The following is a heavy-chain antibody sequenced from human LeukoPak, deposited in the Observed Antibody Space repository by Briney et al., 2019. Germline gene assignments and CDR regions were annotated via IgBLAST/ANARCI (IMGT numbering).Heavy chain of an antibody. J-gene: IGHJ5*02. Sequence: SETLSLTCTVSGGSISGSSHYWAWIRQPPGKGLEWIGHFYYGGSTYYNPSLKSRVTISVDTSKDQFSVKLTSVTAADTAVYYCARDRSREGTYGSGSYFPGWFDPWGQGTLVTVSS. CDR1: GGSISGSSHY. CDR3: ARDRSREGTYGSGSYFPGWFDP. D-gene: IGHD3-10*01. CDR2: FYYGGST. V-gene: IGHV4-39*07.